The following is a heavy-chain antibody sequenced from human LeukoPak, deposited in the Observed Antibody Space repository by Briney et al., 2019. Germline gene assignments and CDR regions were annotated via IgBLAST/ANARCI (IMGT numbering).Heavy chain of an antibody. D-gene: IGHD6-6*01. CDR3: ARHPFSTSSIDY. Sequence: NPSETLSLTCTVSGDSISSSYWSWIRQPAGKGLEWIGRMYSSGTIKYNPSLKSRVTMSVDTSKNQFSLKLNSVTATDTAVYYCARHPFSTSSIDYWGQGTLVTVS. J-gene: IGHJ4*02. V-gene: IGHV4-4*07. CDR1: GDSISSSY. CDR2: MYSSGTI.